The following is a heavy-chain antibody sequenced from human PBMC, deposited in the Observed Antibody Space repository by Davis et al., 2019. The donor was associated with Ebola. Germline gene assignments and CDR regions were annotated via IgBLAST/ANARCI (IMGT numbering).Heavy chain of an antibody. V-gene: IGHV1-18*01. CDR1: GYTFTNYA. J-gene: IGHJ3*02. CDR3: ARDNDFWSGYYRGVSDAFDI. CDR2: ISAYNGNT. D-gene: IGHD3-3*01. Sequence: AASVKVSCKASGYTFTNYAMNWVRQAPGQGLEWMGWISAYNGNTNYAQKLQGRVTMTTDTSTSTAYMELRSLRSDDTAVYYCARDNDFWSGYYRGVSDAFDIWGQGTMVTVSS.